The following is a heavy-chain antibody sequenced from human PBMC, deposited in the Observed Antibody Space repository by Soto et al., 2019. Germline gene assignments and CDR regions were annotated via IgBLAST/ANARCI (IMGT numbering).Heavy chain of an antibody. D-gene: IGHD6-19*01. CDR2: IIPIFGTA. J-gene: IGHJ6*02. V-gene: IGHV1-69*13. CDR1: GGTFSSYA. Sequence: SVKVSCKASGGTFSSYAISWVRQAPGQGLEWMGGIIPIFGTANYAQKFQGRVTITADESTSTAYMELSSLRSEDTAVFYCARDLTVAGSYYYYGMDVWGQGTTVTVSS. CDR3: ARDLTVAGSYYYYGMDV.